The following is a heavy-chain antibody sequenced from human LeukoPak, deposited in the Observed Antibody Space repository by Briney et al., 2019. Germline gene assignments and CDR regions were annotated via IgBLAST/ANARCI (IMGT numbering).Heavy chain of an antibody. CDR1: GDSFGTYG. CDR3: ARDFGSGVFDP. Sequence: ASVKVSCKASGDSFGTYGITWVRQAPGEGLEWMGGFNPIFGSAQYAQKFQGRVTITMDVSARTVYMELSSLRSEDTTIYYCARDFGSGVFDPWGQGALVTVFS. CDR2: FNPIFGSA. J-gene: IGHJ5*02. V-gene: IGHV1-69*05. D-gene: IGHD3-10*01.